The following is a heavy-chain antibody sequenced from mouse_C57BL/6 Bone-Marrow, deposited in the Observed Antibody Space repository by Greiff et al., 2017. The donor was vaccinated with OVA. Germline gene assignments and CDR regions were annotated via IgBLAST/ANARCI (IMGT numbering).Heavy chain of an antibody. CDR3: TTRRLGGY. J-gene: IGHJ2*01. CDR1: GFNIKDDY. Sequence: VQLQQSGAELVRPGASVKLSCTASGFNIKDDYMHWVKQRPEQGLEWIGWIDPENGDTEYASKFQGKATITADTSSNTAYLQLSSLTSEDTAVYYCTTRRLGGYWGQGTTLTVSS. D-gene: IGHD2-4*01. CDR2: IDPENGDT. V-gene: IGHV14-4*01.